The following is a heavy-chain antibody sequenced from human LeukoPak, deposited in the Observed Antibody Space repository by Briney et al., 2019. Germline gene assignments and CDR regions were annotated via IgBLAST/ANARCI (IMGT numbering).Heavy chain of an antibody. CDR2: ISISSTTI. V-gene: IGHV3-48*01. CDR1: GFMFSSSG. J-gene: IGHJ6*03. Sequence: PGGSLRLSCAASGFMFSSSGMNWVRQAPGKGLEWVSFISISSTTIYYADSVKGRFTISRDNAKNSLYLQMNSLRAEDTAVYYCAKDRRYDFWSGPFKYYYYYMDVWGKGTTVTVSS. CDR3: AKDRRYDFWSGPFKYYYYYMDV. D-gene: IGHD3-3*01.